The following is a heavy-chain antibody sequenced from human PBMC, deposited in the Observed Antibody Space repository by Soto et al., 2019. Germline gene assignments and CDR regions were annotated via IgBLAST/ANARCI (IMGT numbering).Heavy chain of an antibody. Sequence: ASVKVSFKTSGCTFSAYYMHWVRQAPGQGLEWMGWINPKSGGTLYAQKLQGRVTMTRDTSISTAYMELSRLRSDDTAVYYCARGGTFAYDTSGYSVYWGQGTLVTVSS. D-gene: IGHD3-22*01. CDR1: GCTFSAYY. CDR3: ARGGTFAYDTSGYSVY. J-gene: IGHJ4*02. V-gene: IGHV1-2*02. CDR2: INPKSGGT.